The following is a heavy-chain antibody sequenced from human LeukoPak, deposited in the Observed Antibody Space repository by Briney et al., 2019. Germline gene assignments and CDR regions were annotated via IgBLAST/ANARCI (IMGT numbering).Heavy chain of an antibody. J-gene: IGHJ4*02. CDR1: GGSINRYY. Sequence: SETLSLTCTVSGGSINRYYWSWIRQPPGKGLKWIGYIYYSGSTNYNPSLKSRVTISVDTSKNQLSLKLSSVTAADTAVYYCARSRSSVDYTFDYWGQGTLVTVSS. D-gene: IGHD4-11*01. V-gene: IGHV4-59*08. CDR3: ARSRSSVDYTFDY. CDR2: IYYSGST.